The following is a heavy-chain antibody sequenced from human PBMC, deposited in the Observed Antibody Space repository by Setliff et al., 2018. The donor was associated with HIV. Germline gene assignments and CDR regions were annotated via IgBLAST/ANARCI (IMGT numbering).Heavy chain of an antibody. Sequence: PGGSLRLSCAASGFTFSSYSMNWVRQAPGKGLEWVSSISSSSSYIYYADSVKGRFTISRDNAKNSLYLQMNSLRAEDTAVYYCAREDYYYDSSGHSFLDYWGQGTLVTVSS. V-gene: IGHV3-21*01. CDR1: GFTFSSYS. CDR2: ISSSSSYI. D-gene: IGHD3-22*01. CDR3: AREDYYYDSSGHSFLDY. J-gene: IGHJ4*02.